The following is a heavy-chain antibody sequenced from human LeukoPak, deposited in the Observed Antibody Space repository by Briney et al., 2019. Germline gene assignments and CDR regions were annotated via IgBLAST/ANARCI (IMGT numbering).Heavy chain of an antibody. CDR1: GYTFTSYG. D-gene: IGHD6-19*01. Sequence: ASVKVSCKASGYTFTSYGISWVRQAPGQGREWMGWISAYNGNTNYAQKLQGRVTMTTDTSTSTAYMELRSLRSDDTAVYYCARVRYSSGWYYFDYWGQGTLVTVSS. V-gene: IGHV1-18*01. CDR2: ISAYNGNT. CDR3: ARVRYSSGWYYFDY. J-gene: IGHJ4*02.